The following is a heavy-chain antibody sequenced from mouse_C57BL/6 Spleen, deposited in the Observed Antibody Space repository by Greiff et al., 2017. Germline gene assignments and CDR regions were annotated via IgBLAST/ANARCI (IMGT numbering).Heavy chain of an antibody. V-gene: IGHV6-3*01. CDR3: TAYYSNYPAWFAY. D-gene: IGHD2-5*01. J-gene: IGHJ3*01. CDR1: GFTFSNYW. CDR2: IRLKSDNYAT. Sequence: EVQLQESGGGLVQPGGSMKLSCVASGFTFSNYWMNWVRQSPEKGLEWVAQIRLKSDNYATHYAESVKGRFTISRDDSKSSVYLQMNNLRAEDTGIYYCTAYYSNYPAWFAYWGQGTLVTVSA.